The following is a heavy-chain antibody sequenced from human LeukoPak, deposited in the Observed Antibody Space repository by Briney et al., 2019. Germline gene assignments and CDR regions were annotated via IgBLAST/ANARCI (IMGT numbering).Heavy chain of an antibody. D-gene: IGHD6-19*01. CDR1: GGTFSSYA. CDR3: AKDDGSGWYQIDH. V-gene: IGHV1-69*01. CDR2: IIPIFGTA. J-gene: IGHJ5*02. Sequence: SVKVSCKASGGTFSSYAISWVRQAPGQGLEWMGGIIPIFGTANYAQKFQGRVTITADGSTNTAYMELSRLRSDDTAVYYCAKDDGSGWYQIDHWGLGTLVTVSS.